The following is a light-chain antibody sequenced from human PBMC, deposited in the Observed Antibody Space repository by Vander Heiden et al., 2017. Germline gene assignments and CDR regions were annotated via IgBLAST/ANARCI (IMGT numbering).Light chain of an antibody. Sequence: QSVLPQPPSASGPPGQRVPIPCSGSSSHIGSNAVNWDQGLPGTAPKLLIYSNNQRPSGVPGRVSGSKSGTWAALAVSGLQAEDEADYYCAAWDDSHVVFGGGTKLTVL. CDR1: SSHIGSNA. CDR3: AAWDDSHVV. J-gene: IGLJ2*01. V-gene: IGLV1-44*01. CDR2: SNN.